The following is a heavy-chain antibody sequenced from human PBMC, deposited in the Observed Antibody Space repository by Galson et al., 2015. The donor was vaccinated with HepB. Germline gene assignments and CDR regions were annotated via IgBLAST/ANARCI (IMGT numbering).Heavy chain of an antibody. D-gene: IGHD3-10*01. CDR1: GGSFSGYY. CDR3: ARGVKGIKPYYYYYYYMDV. Sequence: SLTCAVYGGSFSGYYWSWIRQPPGKGLEWIGEINHSGNTHYNPSLKSRVTISVDTSKNQFSLKLSSVTAADTAVYYCARGVKGIKPYYYYYYYMDVWGKGTTVTVSS. CDR2: INHSGNT. J-gene: IGHJ6*03. V-gene: IGHV4-34*01.